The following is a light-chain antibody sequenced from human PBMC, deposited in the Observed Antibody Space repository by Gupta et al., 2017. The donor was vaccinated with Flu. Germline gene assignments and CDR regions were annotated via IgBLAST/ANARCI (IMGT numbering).Light chain of an antibody. V-gene: IGLV1-44*01. CDR2: SNN. CDR3: AAWDDSLDGYWV. CDR1: SANIGSNT. J-gene: IGLJ3*02. Sequence: QSVLPHPPSATGSRGQTVTISCSGSSANIGSNTVDWCQQLPGTAPKLLIYSNNKRPSGVPDRFSGSKSGSSTSLAISGLQSEDEADYYYAAWDDSLDGYWVFGGGTKLTVL.